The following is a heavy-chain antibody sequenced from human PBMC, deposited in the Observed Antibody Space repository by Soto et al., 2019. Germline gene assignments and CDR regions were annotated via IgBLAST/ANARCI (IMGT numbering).Heavy chain of an antibody. CDR1: GYTFTSYG. CDR2: ISANNGNT. Sequence: QVQLVQSGAAVKKPGASVKVSCKASGYTFTSYGISWVRQAPGQGLEWMGWISANNGNTNYAQKPQGRVTMTTDTSTSTADMELRSLRSDDTAVYYCARDWGSYALDYWGQGTLVTVSS. V-gene: IGHV1-18*01. CDR3: ARDWGSYALDY. D-gene: IGHD1-26*01. J-gene: IGHJ4*02.